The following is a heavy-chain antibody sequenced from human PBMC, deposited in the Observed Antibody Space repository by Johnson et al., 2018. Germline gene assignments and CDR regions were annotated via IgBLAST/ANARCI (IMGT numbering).Heavy chain of an antibody. J-gene: IGHJ3*02. CDR1: GFDFSVYG. Sequence: QVQLVQSGGGVVQPGRSLRLSCAASGFDFSVYGMHWVRQAPGKGLEWVALISHDEITKSYGDSAKDRFTISRDTSKNTVFLQMNSRRVEDTAAYYCAREEYSSGRAGIFPIWGQGTMVTVSP. CDR2: ISHDEITK. CDR3: AREEYSSGRAGIFPI. V-gene: IGHV3-30*03. D-gene: IGHD6-19*01.